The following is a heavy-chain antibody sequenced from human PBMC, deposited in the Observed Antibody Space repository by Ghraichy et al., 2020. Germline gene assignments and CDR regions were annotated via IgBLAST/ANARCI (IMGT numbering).Heavy chain of an antibody. CDR1: GGSFSGYY. CDR2: INHSGST. V-gene: IGHV4-34*01. CDR3: ARGRSTMVRGVIWFDP. J-gene: IGHJ5*02. D-gene: IGHD3-10*01. Sequence: SETLSLTCAVYGGSFSGYYWSWIRQPPGKGLEWIGEINHSGSTNYNPSLKSRVTISVDTSKNQFSLKLSSVTAADTAVYYCARGRSTMVRGVIWFDPWGQGTLVTVSS.